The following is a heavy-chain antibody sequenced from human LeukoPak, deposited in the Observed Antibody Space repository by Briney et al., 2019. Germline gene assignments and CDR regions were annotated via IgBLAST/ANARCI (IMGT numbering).Heavy chain of an antibody. V-gene: IGHV3-23*01. J-gene: IGHJ4*02. Sequence: GGSLRLSCAASGFTFSSYAMSWVRQAPGKELEWASGISGSGGSTYYADSVKGRFTISRDTSKNTLYLQMNSLRAEDTAVYYCAKDRSGWYYFDYWGQGTLVTVSS. CDR1: GFTFSSYA. D-gene: IGHD6-19*01. CDR3: AKDRSGWYYFDY. CDR2: ISGSGGST.